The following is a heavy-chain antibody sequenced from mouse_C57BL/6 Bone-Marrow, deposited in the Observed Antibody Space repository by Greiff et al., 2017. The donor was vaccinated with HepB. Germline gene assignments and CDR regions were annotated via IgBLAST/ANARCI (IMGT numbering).Heavy chain of an antibody. V-gene: IGHV1-39*01. J-gene: IGHJ3*01. CDR3: ARFEDSSGDVWFAY. CDR1: GYSFTDYN. Sequence: VQLQQSGPELVKPGASVKISCKASGYSFTDYNMNWVKQSNGKSLEWIGVINPNYGTTSYNQKFKGKATLTVAQYSSTTYMQLNSLTSEDSAVYYCARFEDSSGDVWFAYWGQGTLVTVSA. D-gene: IGHD3-2*02. CDR2: INPNYGTT.